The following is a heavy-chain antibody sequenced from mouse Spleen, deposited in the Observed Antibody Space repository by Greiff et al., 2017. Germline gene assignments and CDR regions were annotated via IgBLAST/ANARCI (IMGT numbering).Heavy chain of an antibody. CDR3: ARNVRGFFDY. CDR2: IWSGGST. J-gene: IGHJ2*01. Sequence: QVQLQRSGPGLVQTSQSLSITCTVSGFSLTSYGVHWVRQSPGKCLEWLGVIWSGGSTDYNAPFISRLSISKDNSKSQVFFKMNSLQADDTAIYYCARNVRGFFDYWGQGTTLTVSS. D-gene: IGHD1-1*01. CDR1: GFSLTSYG. V-gene: IGHV2-2*01.